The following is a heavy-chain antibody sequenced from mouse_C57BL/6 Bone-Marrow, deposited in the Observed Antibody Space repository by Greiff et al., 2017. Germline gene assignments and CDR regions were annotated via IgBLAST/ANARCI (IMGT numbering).Heavy chain of an antibody. CDR2: ISSGSGTI. V-gene: IGHV5-17*01. Sequence: EVQLQQSGGGLVKPGGSLKLSCAASGFTFSDYGMHWVRQAPGKGLEWVAYISSGSGTIYYADKVKGRCTITRDNATSTLYLQLPSLRSEDTAMYYCARTPCCGNSFAYWGQGTLVTVSA. J-gene: IGHJ3*01. CDR1: GFTFSDYG. CDR3: ARTPCCGNSFAY. D-gene: IGHD2-10*01.